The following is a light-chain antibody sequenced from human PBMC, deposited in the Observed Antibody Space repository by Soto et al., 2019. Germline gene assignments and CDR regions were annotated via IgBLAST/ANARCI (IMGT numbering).Light chain of an antibody. J-gene: IGKJ2*01. CDR2: WGS. Sequence: DIVMTQSPLSLPVTPGEPASISCRSSQSLLHSYGNHLFDGYLQKPGQSPRLLIYWGSNRASGVPDRFSSSESGTDITLKISRVEAEDVGVYYCKQALQTPYTFGQGTKLEI. V-gene: IGKV2-28*01. CDR1: QSLLHSYGNHL. CDR3: KQALQTPYT.